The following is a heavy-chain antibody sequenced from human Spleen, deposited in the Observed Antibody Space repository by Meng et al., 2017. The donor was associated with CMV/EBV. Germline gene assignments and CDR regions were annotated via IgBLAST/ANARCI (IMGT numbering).Heavy chain of an antibody. CDR2: VGAENGDT. Sequence: CKASGYNFGIYGITWVRQAPGQGLEWVGWVGAENGDTNYEQKFQGRVTVTADTFTNTAYMEMRSLRSDDSAMYYCARAGAAVTTNFDFWGQGTLVTVSS. CDR3: ARAGAAVTTNFDF. CDR1: GYNFGIYG. D-gene: IGHD4-17*01. J-gene: IGHJ4*02. V-gene: IGHV1-18*01.